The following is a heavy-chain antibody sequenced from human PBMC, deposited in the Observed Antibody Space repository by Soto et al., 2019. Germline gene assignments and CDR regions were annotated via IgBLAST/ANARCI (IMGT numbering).Heavy chain of an antibody. J-gene: IGHJ3*02. V-gene: IGHV3-7*03. Sequence: PGGSLRLSCAASGFTFSSYWMSWVRQAPGKGQEWVANIKQDGSEKYYVDSVKGRFTISRDNAKNSLYLQMNSLRAEDTAVYYCAARGPAAVVVVAATDDAFDIWGQGTMVTVSS. CDR2: IKQDGSEK. CDR3: AARGPAAVVVVAATDDAFDI. CDR1: GFTFSSYW. D-gene: IGHD2-15*01.